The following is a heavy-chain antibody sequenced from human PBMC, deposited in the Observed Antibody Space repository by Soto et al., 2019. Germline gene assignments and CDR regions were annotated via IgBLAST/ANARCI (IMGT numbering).Heavy chain of an antibody. D-gene: IGHD3-9*01. CDR1: GFTFSNAW. V-gene: IGHV3-15*01. CDR2: IKSKTDGGTT. J-gene: IGHJ4*02. CDR3: TTTLYDILTGYYFDY. Sequence: GGSLRLSCAASGFTFSNAWMSWVRQAPGKGLEWVGRIKSKTDGGTTDYAAPVKGRFTISRDDSKNTLYLQMNSLKTEDTAVYYCTTTLYDILTGYYFDYWGQGTLVTVSS.